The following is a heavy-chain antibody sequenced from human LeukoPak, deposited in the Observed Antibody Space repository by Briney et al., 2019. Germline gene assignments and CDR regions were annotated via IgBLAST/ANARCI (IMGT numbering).Heavy chain of an antibody. J-gene: IGHJ6*03. CDR1: GYTFTSYD. V-gene: IGHV1-8*01. CDR3: ARALLNWYYYYMDV. CDR2: MNPNSGNT. D-gene: IGHD1-1*01. Sequence: ASVKVSCKASGYTFTSYDINWVRQATGRGLEWMGWMNPNSGNTGYAQKFQGRVTMTRNTSISTAYMELSSLRSEDTAVYYCARALLNWYYYYMDVWGKGTTVTVSS.